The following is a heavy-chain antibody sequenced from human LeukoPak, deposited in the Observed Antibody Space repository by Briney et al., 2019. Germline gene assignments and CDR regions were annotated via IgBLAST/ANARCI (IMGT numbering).Heavy chain of an antibody. D-gene: IGHD6-19*01. Sequence: SQTLSLTCAISGDIVSSNIAAWNWIRQSPSRGLECLGWTYYRSKWYNDYAVSVKSRIPSNPDTSKNQFSLKLSSVTAADTAVYYCARKSGIAVAGRYYYYYMDVWGKGTTVTIPS. CDR1: GDIVSSNIAA. CDR3: ARKSGIAVAGRYYYYYMDV. CDR2: TYYRSKWYN. J-gene: IGHJ6*03. V-gene: IGHV6-1*01.